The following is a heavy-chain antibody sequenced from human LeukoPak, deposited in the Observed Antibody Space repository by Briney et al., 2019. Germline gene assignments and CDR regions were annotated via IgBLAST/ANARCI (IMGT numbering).Heavy chain of an antibody. CDR1: GFTFSSYG. V-gene: IGHV3-23*01. D-gene: IGHD2-15*01. Sequence: GGSLRLSCAASGFTFSSYGMHWVRQAPGKGLEWVSAISGSGGSTYYADSVKGRFTISRDNSKNTLYLQMNSLRAEDTAVYYCAKDPPSYCSGGSCYPFPFDYWGQGTLVTVSS. CDR2: ISGSGGST. J-gene: IGHJ4*02. CDR3: AKDPPSYCSGGSCYPFPFDY.